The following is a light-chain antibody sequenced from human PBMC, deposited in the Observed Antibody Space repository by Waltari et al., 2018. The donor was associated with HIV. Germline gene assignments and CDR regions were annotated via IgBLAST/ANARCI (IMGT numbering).Light chain of an antibody. CDR1: TSNIGGTT. J-gene: IGLJ1*01. Sequence: SVLAQPPYTSGTPGQRVTIPCSGSTSNIGGTTVSCYQQLRGTAPKLRICSNNERTSGGPVRLSGSTSGTSASLVISGLQSEDEADYYCAAWDDSLKGGAFGTGTKVTVL. CDR2: SNN. V-gene: IGLV1-44*01. CDR3: AAWDDSLKGGA.